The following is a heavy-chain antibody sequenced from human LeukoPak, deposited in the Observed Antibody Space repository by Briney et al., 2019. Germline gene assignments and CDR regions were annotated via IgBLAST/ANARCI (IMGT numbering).Heavy chain of an antibody. Sequence: KGLEWVANITQDGSEKYYVDSVKGRFTISRDNAKNSLYLQMNSLRAEDTAVYYCARGRIFYWGQGTLVTVSS. CDR3: ARGRIFY. D-gene: IGHD2/OR15-2a*01. V-gene: IGHV3-7*01. CDR2: ITQDGSEK. J-gene: IGHJ4*02.